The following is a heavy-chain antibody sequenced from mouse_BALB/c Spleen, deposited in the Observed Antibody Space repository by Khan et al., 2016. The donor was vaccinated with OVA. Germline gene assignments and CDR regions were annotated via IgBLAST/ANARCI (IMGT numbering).Heavy chain of an antibody. D-gene: IGHD2-12*01. J-gene: IGHJ2*01. CDR2: IYPYNDDP. Sequence: EVQLQESGPELVKPGASVRMSCKASGYTFTSYVMHWVKQKPGQGLEWIGYIYPYNDDPKYNEKFKGKATLTSDKSSSTAYMELRSLTSADSAVDFCAKHHNYDVYFDYWGPGTTLTVS. CDR1: GYTFTSYV. V-gene: IGHV1S136*01. CDR3: AKHHNYDVYFDY.